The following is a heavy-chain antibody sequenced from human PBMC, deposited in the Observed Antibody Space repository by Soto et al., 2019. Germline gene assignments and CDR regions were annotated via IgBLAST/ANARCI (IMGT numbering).Heavy chain of an antibody. V-gene: IGHV3-23*01. D-gene: IGHD3-22*01. CDR3: AKDRAMIVVVITTLPDY. CDR2: ISGSGGST. J-gene: IGHJ4*02. CDR1: GFTFSSYA. Sequence: GGSLRLSCAASGFTFSSYAMSWVRQAPGKGLEWVSAISGSGGSTYYADSVKGRFTISRDNSKNTLYLQMNSLRAEDTAVYYCAKDRAMIVVVITTLPDYWGQGTLVTVSS.